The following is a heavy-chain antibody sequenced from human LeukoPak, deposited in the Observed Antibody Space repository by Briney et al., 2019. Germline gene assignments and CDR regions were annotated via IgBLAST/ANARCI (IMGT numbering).Heavy chain of an antibody. CDR1: GFTFSSYA. Sequence: QPGGSLRLSCSASGFTFSSYAMHWVRQAPGKGLEYVSGISSDDDSTSYADSLKDRFTIFRDNSKNTLYLQMSSLKTEDTAVYYCVKDRGGITRDFDYWGQGTLVTVSS. CDR2: ISSDDDST. V-gene: IGHV3-64D*06. CDR3: VKDRGGITRDFDY. D-gene: IGHD1/OR15-1a*01. J-gene: IGHJ4*02.